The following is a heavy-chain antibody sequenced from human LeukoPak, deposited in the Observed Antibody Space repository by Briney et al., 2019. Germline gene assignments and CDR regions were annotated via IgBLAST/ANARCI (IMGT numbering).Heavy chain of an antibody. V-gene: IGHV4-59*01. CDR2: IYYSGST. Sequence: SETLSLTCTVYSGSISSYYWSWIRQPPGKGLEWIGYIYYSGSTNYNPSLKSRVTISVDTSKNQFSLKLSSVTAADTAVYYCARDNASSGYIGYWGQGTLVTLSS. CDR3: ARDNASSGYIGY. J-gene: IGHJ4*02. CDR1: SGSISSYY. D-gene: IGHD3-22*01.